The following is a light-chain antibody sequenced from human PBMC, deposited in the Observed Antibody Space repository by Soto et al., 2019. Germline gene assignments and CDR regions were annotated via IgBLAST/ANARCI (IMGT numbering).Light chain of an antibody. CDR3: QQYGRSPLYS. CDR1: ERISSSY. V-gene: IGKV3-20*01. J-gene: IGKJ2*03. CDR2: DTS. Sequence: PGESATLSCRATERISSSYVAWYQQRRGEAPRLLIYDTSSRATGIPDRFTGSGSGTEFTLTISRVEPADSAVYYCQQYGRSPLYSFGQGTQLEIK.